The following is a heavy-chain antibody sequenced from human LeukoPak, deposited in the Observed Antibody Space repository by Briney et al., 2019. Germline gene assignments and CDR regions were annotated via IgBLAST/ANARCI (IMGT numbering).Heavy chain of an antibody. V-gene: IGHV4-34*01. CDR1: GGSFSGYY. Sequence: SETLSLTCAVYGGSFSGYYWSWIRQPPGKGLEWIGEINHSGSTNYNPSLKSRVTISVDTSKNQFSLKLSSVTAADTAVYYCARGFRKYCSGGSCYQFHGRHYHDSSGYYYWGQGTLVTVSS. CDR2: INHSGST. D-gene: IGHD2-15*01. J-gene: IGHJ4*02. CDR3: ARGFRKYCSGGSCYQFHGRHYHDSSGYYY.